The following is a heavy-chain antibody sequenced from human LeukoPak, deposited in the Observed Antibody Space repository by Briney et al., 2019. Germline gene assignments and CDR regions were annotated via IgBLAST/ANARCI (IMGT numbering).Heavy chain of an antibody. CDR3: ARDPDGTARNYFDY. Sequence: GGSLRLSCEASGFTFSNYWMNWVRQAPGKGLEWVANIKKDGSEKYYVDSVKGRFTISRDNAKNSLYLQMNSLRAEDTAVYYCARDPDGTARNYFDYWGQGTLVTVSS. CDR2: IKKDGSEK. V-gene: IGHV3-7*01. D-gene: IGHD1/OR15-1a*01. J-gene: IGHJ4*02. CDR1: GFTFSNYW.